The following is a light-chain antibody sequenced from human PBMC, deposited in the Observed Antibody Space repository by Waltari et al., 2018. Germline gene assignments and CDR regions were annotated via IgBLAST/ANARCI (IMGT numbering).Light chain of an antibody. CDR2: GAS. Sequence: EIVMTQSPATLSVSRGERAIISCRASQSVTTNLAWYQQKPGQPPRLLIYGASTRATDIPARFSGSGSGTEFTLTITSLQSEDFAVYYCHQYNDGPPFNFGQGTKLEIK. CDR1: QSVTTN. V-gene: IGKV3-15*01. CDR3: HQYNDGPPFN. J-gene: IGKJ2*01.